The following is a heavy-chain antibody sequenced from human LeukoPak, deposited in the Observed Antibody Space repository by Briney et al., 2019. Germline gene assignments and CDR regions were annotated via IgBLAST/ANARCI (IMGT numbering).Heavy chain of an antibody. CDR3: ARSDDYGAYAFFDY. CDR2: INPNSGGT. D-gene: IGHD4-17*01. J-gene: IGHJ4*02. V-gene: IGHV1-2*02. CDR1: GYTFTGYY. Sequence: ASVKVSCKASGYTFTGYYIHWVRQAPGQGLEWMGWINPNSGGTNYAQKFQGGVTMTRDTSISTAYMEVSRLRSDDTAVYYCARSDDYGAYAFFDYWGQGTLVTVSS.